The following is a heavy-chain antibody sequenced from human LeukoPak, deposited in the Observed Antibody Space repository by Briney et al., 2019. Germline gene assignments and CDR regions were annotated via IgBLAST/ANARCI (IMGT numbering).Heavy chain of an antibody. D-gene: IGHD1-26*01. CDR1: GYTLTELS. J-gene: IGHJ4*02. Sequence: ASVKVSCKVSGYTLTELSMHWVRQAPGKGLEWMGGFDPEDGETIYAQKFQGRVTMTKDTSTDTAYMELSSLRSEDTAVYYCATRVGAREWGQGTLVTVSS. V-gene: IGHV1-24*01. CDR2: FDPEDGET. CDR3: ATRVGARE.